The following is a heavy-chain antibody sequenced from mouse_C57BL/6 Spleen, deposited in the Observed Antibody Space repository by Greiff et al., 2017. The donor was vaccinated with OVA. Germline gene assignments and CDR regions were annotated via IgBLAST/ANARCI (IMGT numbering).Heavy chain of an antibody. D-gene: IGHD1-1*01. CDR2: IYPGDGDT. V-gene: IGHV1-82*01. J-gene: IGHJ4*01. CDR3: ARDPLTTGAMDY. CDR1: GYAFSSSW. Sequence: VQLQQSGPELVKPGASVKISCKASGYAFSSSWMNWVKQRPGKGLEWIGRIYPGDGDTNYNGKFKGKATLTADQSSSTAYMQLSSLTSEDSAVYCCARDPLTTGAMDYWGQGTSVTVSS.